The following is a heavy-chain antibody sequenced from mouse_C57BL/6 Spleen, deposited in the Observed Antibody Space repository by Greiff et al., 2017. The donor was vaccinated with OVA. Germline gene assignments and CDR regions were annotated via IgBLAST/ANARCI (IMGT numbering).Heavy chain of an antibody. CDR2: IHPSDSDT. V-gene: IGHV1-74*01. D-gene: IGHD2-4*01. J-gene: IGHJ4*01. CDR3: AIEGGLRRTAYAMDY. CDR1: GYTFTSYW. Sequence: QVQLQQPGAELVKPGASVKVSCKASGYTFTSYWMHWVKPRPGQGLEWIGRIHPSDSDTNYNQKFKGKATLTVDTSASTAYMQLSSLTSEDSAVYYCAIEGGLRRTAYAMDYWGQGTSVTVSS.